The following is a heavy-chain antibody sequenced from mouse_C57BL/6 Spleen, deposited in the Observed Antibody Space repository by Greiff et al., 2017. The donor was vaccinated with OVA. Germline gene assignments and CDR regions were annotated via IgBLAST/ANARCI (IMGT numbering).Heavy chain of an antibody. CDR3: ARHEPTDYAMDY. D-gene: IGHD1-1*01. J-gene: IGHJ4*01. CDR1: GFTFSSYG. CDR2: ISSGGSYT. V-gene: IGHV5-6*01. Sequence: EVKLVESGGDLVKPGGSLKLSCAASGFTFSSYGMSWVRQTPDKRLEWVATISSGGSYTYYPDSVKGRFTISRDNAKNTLYLQMSSLKSEDTAMYYCARHEPTDYAMDYWGQGTSVTVSS.